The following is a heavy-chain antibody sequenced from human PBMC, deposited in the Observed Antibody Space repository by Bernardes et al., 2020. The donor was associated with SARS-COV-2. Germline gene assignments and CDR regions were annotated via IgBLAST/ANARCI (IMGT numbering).Heavy chain of an antibody. CDR2: IFYSGST. D-gene: IGHD2-2*01. Sequence: SETLSLTCTVSGGSISSISYYWGWIRQPPGKGLEWIGSIFYSGSTYYNPSLKSRVTISVDTSKNQFSLKLGSVTAADTAVYYCASRGTVTSLIRLTRPGDLRNCYADWGQGTLVNVSS. CDR3: ASRGTVTSLIRLTRPGDLRNCYAD. V-gene: IGHV4-39*01. J-gene: IGHJ4*02. CDR1: GGSISSISYY.